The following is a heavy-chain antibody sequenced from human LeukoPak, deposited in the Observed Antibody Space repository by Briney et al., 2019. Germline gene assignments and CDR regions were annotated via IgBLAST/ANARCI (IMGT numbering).Heavy chain of an antibody. CDR2: ITSDGITT. V-gene: IGHV3-74*01. J-gene: IGHJ5*02. CDR3: ARDYSYGSNWFGP. CDR1: GFTFSTYW. Sequence: GGSLRLSCAASGFTFSTYWMHWVRQAPGKGLVWVSRITSDGITTTYADSVKGRFTISRNNAKNTLYLQMNSLRAEDTAVYYCARDYSYGSNWFGPWGQGTLVTVSS. D-gene: IGHD5-18*01.